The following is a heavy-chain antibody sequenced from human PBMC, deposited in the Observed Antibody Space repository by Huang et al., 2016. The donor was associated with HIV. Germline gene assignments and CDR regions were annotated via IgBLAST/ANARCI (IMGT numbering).Heavy chain of an antibody. D-gene: IGHD3-10*01. Sequence: QLQLQESGPGLVKPSETLSLTCTVSGGSIRSDNYYWGWIRQPPGKGLEWIGVIYYMGSTYYNPSLKSRVTITVDTSKTQFSLKMRAVTAADTAVYYCARLPGSITMIRGVITDPYWGQGTLVTVSS. CDR2: IYYMGST. CDR1: GGSIRSDNYY. CDR3: ARLPGSITMIRGVITDPY. J-gene: IGHJ4*02. V-gene: IGHV4-39*01.